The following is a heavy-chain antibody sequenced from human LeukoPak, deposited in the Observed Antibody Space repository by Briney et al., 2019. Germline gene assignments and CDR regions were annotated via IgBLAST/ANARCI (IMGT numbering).Heavy chain of an antibody. V-gene: IGHV1-8*03. Sequence: ASVKVSCKASGYTFTSYDINWVRQATGQGLEWMGWMNPNSGNTGYAQKFQGRVTITRNTSISTAYMELSSLRSDDTAVYYCAREGQPLVPPGITMVRGVIIHYYYMDVWGKGTTVTVSS. CDR1: GYTFTSYD. J-gene: IGHJ6*03. CDR3: AREGQPLVPPGITMVRGVIIHYYYMDV. D-gene: IGHD3-10*01. CDR2: MNPNSGNT.